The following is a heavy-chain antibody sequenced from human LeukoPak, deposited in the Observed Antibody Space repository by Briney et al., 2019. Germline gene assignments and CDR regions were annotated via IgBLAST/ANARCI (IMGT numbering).Heavy chain of an antibody. D-gene: IGHD1-26*01. J-gene: IGHJ6*02. Sequence: SETLSLTCTVSGGSISNYYWGWIRQPPGKGLEWIGYIYYSGSTNYNPSLKSRVTISVDTSKNRFSLKLSSVTAADTAVYYCARVGGTNYYYYGMDVWGQGTTVTVSS. CDR2: IYYSGST. V-gene: IGHV4-59*01. CDR1: GGSISNYY. CDR3: ARVGGTNYYYYGMDV.